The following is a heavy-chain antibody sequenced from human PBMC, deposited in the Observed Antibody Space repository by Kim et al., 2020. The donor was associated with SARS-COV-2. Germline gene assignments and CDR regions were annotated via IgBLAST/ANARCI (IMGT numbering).Heavy chain of an antibody. Sequence: SETLSLTCTVSGGSISSSSYYWGWIRQPPGKGLEWMGSIYYSGSTSYNPSLKSRVTISVDMSKNHFSLTLSSVTAAGTAIYYCAKEERRYFDWLPSRHYNFFDPGGQGTLVTVSS. D-gene: IGHD3-9*01. J-gene: IGHJ5*02. CDR1: GGSISSSSYY. CDR3: AKEERRYFDWLPSRHYNFFDP. V-gene: IGHV4-39*07. CDR2: IYYSGST.